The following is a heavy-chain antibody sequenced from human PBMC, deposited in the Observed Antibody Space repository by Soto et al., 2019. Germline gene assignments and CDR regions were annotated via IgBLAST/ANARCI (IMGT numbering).Heavy chain of an antibody. Sequence: SETLSLTCAVYGGSFSGYYWSWIRQPPGKGLEWIGYINYSGSTNYNPSLKSRVTISVDTSKSQFSLRLSSVTAADTAVYYCARDGATEGITWGQGTLVTVS. CDR2: INYSGST. J-gene: IGHJ5*02. CDR3: ARDGATEGIT. D-gene: IGHD1-20*01. V-gene: IGHV4-34*01. CDR1: GGSFSGYY.